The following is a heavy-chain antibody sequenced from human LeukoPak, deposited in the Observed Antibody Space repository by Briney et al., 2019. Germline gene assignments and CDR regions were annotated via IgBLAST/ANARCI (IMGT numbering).Heavy chain of an antibody. CDR3: ARIGYYDSSGYSHGGHAFDI. CDR1: GGSISSGYY. V-gene: IGHV4-38-2*02. Sequence: RSSETLSLTCTVSGGSISSGYYWGWIRQPPGKGLEWIGSIYHSGSTYYNPSLKSRVTISVDTSKNQFSLKLGSVTAADTAVYYCARIGYYDSSGYSHGGHAFDIWGQGTMVTVSS. CDR2: IYHSGST. J-gene: IGHJ3*02. D-gene: IGHD3-22*01.